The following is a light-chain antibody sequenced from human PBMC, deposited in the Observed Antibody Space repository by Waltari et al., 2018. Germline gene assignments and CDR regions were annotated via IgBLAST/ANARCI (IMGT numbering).Light chain of an antibody. CDR3: QSYDNSLSGV. CDR2: GDD. J-gene: IGLJ2*01. CDR1: SSNIGAGYE. V-gene: IGLV1-40*01. Sequence: QSVLTQPPSVSGTPGQTVTISCTGSSSNIGAGYEVHWYQQLPGTAPKLLVSGDDNRPSGVPDRFSGSKSGSSASLAITGLQAEDEADYYCQSYDNSLSGVFGGGTKLTVL.